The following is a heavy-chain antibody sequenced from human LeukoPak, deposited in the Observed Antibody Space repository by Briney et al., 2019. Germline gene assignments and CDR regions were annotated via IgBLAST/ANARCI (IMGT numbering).Heavy chain of an antibody. J-gene: IGHJ6*02. Sequence: PGGSLRLSCAGSRIAFRGYAMSWVRQAPGKGLEWVSGINGGDDRTYYADSVKGRFTISRDNSNNTLFLQMNSLRVEDTAVYFCARNHLQTPWFFLDVWGQGTTVSVSS. V-gene: IGHV3-23*01. CDR3: ARNHLQTPWFFLDV. CDR2: INGGDDRT. D-gene: IGHD1-14*01. CDR1: RIAFRGYA.